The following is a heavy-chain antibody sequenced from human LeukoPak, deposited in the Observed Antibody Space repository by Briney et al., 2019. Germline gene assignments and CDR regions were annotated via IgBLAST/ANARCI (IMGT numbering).Heavy chain of an antibody. V-gene: IGHV3-30-3*01. CDR2: ISYDGSNK. D-gene: IGHD6-13*01. Sequence: GRSLRLSCAASGFTFSSYAMHWVRQAPGKGLEWVAVISYDGSNKYYADSVKGRFTISRDNSKNTLYLQMNSLRAEDTAVYYCARDSRIAAAAAGYFDYWGQGALVTVSS. CDR3: ARDSRIAAAAAGYFDY. CDR1: GFTFSSYA. J-gene: IGHJ4*02.